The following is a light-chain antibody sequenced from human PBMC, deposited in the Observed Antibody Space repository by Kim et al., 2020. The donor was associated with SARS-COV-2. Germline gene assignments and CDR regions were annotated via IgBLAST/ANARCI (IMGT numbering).Light chain of an antibody. J-gene: IGLJ1*01. CDR3: SSYTSSSTSPYV. Sequence: SITISCTGTSSDVGGYNYVSWYQQHPGKAPKLMIYDVSKRPSGVSNRFSGSKSGSTASLTISGLQAEDEADYYCSSYTSSSTSPYVFGTGTKVTVL. V-gene: IGLV2-14*04. CDR1: SSDVGGYNY. CDR2: DVS.